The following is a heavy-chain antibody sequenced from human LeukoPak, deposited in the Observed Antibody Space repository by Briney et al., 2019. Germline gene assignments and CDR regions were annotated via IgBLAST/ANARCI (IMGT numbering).Heavy chain of an antibody. J-gene: IGHJ5*02. V-gene: IGHV3-48*04. D-gene: IGHD2-2*01. CDR3: ARELTSSSCFDP. Sequence: TGGSLRLSCAASGFTFNTYSMNWVRQAPGKGLEWVSYIGGSGTTIYYADSVKGRFTISRDNAKNSLYLQMNSLRAEDTAVYYCARELTSSSCFDPWGQGTLVTVSS. CDR2: IGGSGTTI. CDR1: GFTFNTYS.